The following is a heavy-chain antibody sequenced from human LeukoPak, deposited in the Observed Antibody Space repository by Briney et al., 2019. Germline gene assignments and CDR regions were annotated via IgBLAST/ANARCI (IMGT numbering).Heavy chain of an antibody. D-gene: IGHD6-19*01. CDR1: VYTFTSYY. J-gene: IGHJ4*02. CDR2: INPSGGST. V-gene: IGHV1-46*01. Sequence: GASVTVSCKASVYTFTSYYMHWVRQAPGQGLEWMGIINPSGGSTSYAQKFQGRVTMTRDTSTSTVYMELSSLRSEDTAVYYCARVGGIAVAGAAFDYWGKGTLVTVSS. CDR3: ARVGGIAVAGAAFDY.